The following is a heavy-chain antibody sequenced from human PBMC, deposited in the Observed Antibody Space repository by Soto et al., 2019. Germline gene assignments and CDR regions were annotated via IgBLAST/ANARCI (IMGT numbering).Heavy chain of an antibody. Sequence: SETLSLTCTVSGGSISSGDYYWSWIRQPPGKGLEWIGYIYYSGSTHYNPSLKSRVTISVDTSKNQFSLKLSSVTAADTAVYYCARDSSIVVVVAATGDSVGLDPWGQGTLVTVS. J-gene: IGHJ5*02. V-gene: IGHV4-30-4*01. CDR2: IYYSGST. CDR1: GGSISSGDYY. D-gene: IGHD2-15*01. CDR3: ARDSSIVVVVAATGDSVGLDP.